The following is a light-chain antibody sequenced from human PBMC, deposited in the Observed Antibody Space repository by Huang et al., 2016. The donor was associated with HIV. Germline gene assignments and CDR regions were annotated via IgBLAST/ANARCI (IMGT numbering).Light chain of an antibody. V-gene: IGKV3-20*01. J-gene: IGKJ1*01. Sequence: EIVLTQSPGTLSLSPGERATLSCRASQIISSSYLAWYQQIPGQAPRPLIYAASSRATGIPDRFSGSGSGTDFTLTIRRLEPEDFAVYYCHQYSSSLWTFGQGTKVEIK. CDR2: AAS. CDR3: HQYSSSLWT. CDR1: QIISSSY.